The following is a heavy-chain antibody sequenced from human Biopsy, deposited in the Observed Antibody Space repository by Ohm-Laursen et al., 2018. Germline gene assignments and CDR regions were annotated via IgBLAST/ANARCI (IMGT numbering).Heavy chain of an antibody. CDR1: GFTVSSNY. J-gene: IGHJ4*02. V-gene: IGHV3-21*01. CDR3: AKDDYDRVSSGYYFDY. Sequence: SLRLSCSASGFTVSSNYMSWVRQAPGKGLEWVASISSTSNHIHYVDSVWGRFTISRDNAENSLYLEMNSLRVEDTAVYYCAKDDYDRVSSGYYFDYWGQGTLVSVSS. CDR2: ISSTSNHI. D-gene: IGHD3-10*02.